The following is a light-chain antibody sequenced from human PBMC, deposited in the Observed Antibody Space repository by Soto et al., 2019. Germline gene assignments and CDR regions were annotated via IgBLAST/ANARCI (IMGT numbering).Light chain of an antibody. CDR2: EAS. V-gene: IGKV3-11*01. J-gene: IGKJ1*01. Sequence: EIVLTQSPATLSLSPGERATLSCRASQTVSSSLAWYQQKPGQAPRLLIYEASNRATGIPARFSGSGSGADFTLTISSLEPEDFELYYCQKHINWPRAFGQGTKV. CDR3: QKHINWPRA. CDR1: QTVSSS.